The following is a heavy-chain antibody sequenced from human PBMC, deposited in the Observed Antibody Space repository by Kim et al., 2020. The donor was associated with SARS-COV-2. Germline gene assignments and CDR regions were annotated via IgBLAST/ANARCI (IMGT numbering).Heavy chain of an antibody. D-gene: IGHD3-3*01. CDR3: ARGRDVGYDFWSPTPNW. CDR2: ISSSRSYI. CDR1: GFTFSSYS. Sequence: GGSLRLSCAASGFTFSSYSMNWVRQAPGKGLEWVSFISSSRSYIYYADSVKGRFTISRDNAKNSLYLQLNSLRAEDTAVYYCARGRDVGYDFWSPTPNW. V-gene: IGHV3-21*01. J-gene: IGHJ5*01.